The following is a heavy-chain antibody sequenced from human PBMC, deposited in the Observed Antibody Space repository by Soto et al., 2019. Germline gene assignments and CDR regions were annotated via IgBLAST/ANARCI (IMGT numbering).Heavy chain of an antibody. CDR3: AKIRWVAGS. V-gene: IGHV4-39*01. D-gene: IGHD2-15*01. Sequence: QLHLQESGPGLVKPSETLSLTCTVSGDSINSDTYYWGWIRQPPGKGLEWIGSIYYSGSTYYNPSLKSRVTLSVDTSKNQFALQLTSVTAADTAVYYCAKIRWVAGSWGQGTLVTVSS. J-gene: IGHJ5*02. CDR2: IYYSGST. CDR1: GDSINSDTYY.